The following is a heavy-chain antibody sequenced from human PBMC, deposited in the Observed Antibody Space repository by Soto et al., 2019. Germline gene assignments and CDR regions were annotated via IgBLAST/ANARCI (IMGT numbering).Heavy chain of an antibody. CDR3: ASGGRVVVAAAGNYYYSGMDV. CDR1: GFTVSSNY. D-gene: IGHD2-15*01. CDR2: IYSGGST. Sequence: EVQLVESGGGLVQPGGSLRLSCAASGFTVSSNYMSWVRQAPGKGLEWVSVIYSGGSTYYADSVKGRFTISRHNSKNTLYLQLTSLRAEDPAVYYCASGGRVVVAAAGNYYYSGMDVWGPGTRVTVSS. J-gene: IGHJ6*02. V-gene: IGHV3-53*04.